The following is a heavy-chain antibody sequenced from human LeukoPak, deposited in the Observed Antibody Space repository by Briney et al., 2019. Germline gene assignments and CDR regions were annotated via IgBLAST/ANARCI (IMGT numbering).Heavy chain of an antibody. CDR3: ARGRVGATVTSP. CDR1: GFTVSSNY. D-gene: IGHD4-17*01. CDR2: IYSGGST. V-gene: IGHV3-53*01. Sequence: PGGSLRLSCAASGFTVSSNYMSWVRQAPGKGLEWVSVIYSGGSTYYADSVKGRFTISRDNSKNTLYLEMNSLRAEDTAVYYCARGRVGATVTSPWGQGTLVTVSS. J-gene: IGHJ5*02.